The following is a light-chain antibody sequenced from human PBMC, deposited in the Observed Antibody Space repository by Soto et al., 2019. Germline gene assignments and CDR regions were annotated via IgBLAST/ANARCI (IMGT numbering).Light chain of an antibody. Sequence: EIVMTQSPATLSVSPGERATLSCRASQSVSTNLAWYQHKPGQAPRLLIYGASTGATGIPARFSGSGSGTEFTLTISSLQSEDFAVYYCQQYNKWPRTFGQGTKVEIK. V-gene: IGKV3-15*01. CDR3: QQYNKWPRT. CDR1: QSVSTN. J-gene: IGKJ1*01. CDR2: GAS.